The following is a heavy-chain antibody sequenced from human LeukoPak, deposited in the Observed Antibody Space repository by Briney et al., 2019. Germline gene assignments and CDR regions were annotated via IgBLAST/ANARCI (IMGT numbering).Heavy chain of an antibody. J-gene: IGHJ4*02. D-gene: IGHD3-22*01. Sequence: SETLSLTCAVYGGSFSGYYWSWIRQPPGKGLEWIGEINHSGSTNYNPSLKSRVTISVDTSKNQFSLKLSSVTAADTAVYYCATSDDSSGSDWGQGTLVTVSS. V-gene: IGHV4-34*01. CDR2: INHSGST. CDR1: GGSFSGYY. CDR3: ATSDDSSGSD.